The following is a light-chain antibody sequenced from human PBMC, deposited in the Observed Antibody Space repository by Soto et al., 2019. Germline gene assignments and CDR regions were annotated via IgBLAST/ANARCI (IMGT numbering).Light chain of an antibody. CDR2: GSS. CDR3: QQYGSSTPYT. CDR1: QSVSGNY. V-gene: IGKV3-20*01. J-gene: IGKJ2*01. Sequence: EIVLTQSPGTLSLSPGERATLSCRASQSVSGNYLAWYQQKPGQSPRLLIYGSSDRATGTPDRISGSGSGTDCTLTISRVEPEDFAVYFCQQYGSSTPYTFGQGTKLEIK.